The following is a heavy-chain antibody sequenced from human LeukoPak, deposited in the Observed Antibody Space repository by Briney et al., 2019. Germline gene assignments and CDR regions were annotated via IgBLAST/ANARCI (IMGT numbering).Heavy chain of an antibody. CDR3: ARDIHSVAFDI. CDR1: GFGFSDSY. V-gene: IGHV3-11*04. J-gene: IGHJ3*02. CDR2: ISGSGSDM. Sequence: GGSLRLSCVVSGFGFSDSYMTWIRQTPGKGLEWLAYISGSGSDMYYADSVKGRFTISRDNAKRSVYLQMNSLRVEDTAVYYCARDIHSVAFDIWGQGTMVTASS.